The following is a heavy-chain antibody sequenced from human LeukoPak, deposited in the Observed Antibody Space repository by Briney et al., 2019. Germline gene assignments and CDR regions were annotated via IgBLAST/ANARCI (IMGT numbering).Heavy chain of an antibody. CDR1: AYTFTRFG. D-gene: IGHD6-13*01. J-gene: IGHJ4*02. V-gene: IGHV1-18*01. CDR3: ARDQMNIAAAGAYFDY. CDR2: IGAYNGNT. Sequence: ASVKVSCKTSAYTFTRFGISGVRQAPGQGLEWMGWIGAYNGNTKYGQKLQGRVTMTTDTSTSTAYMELRSLRSDDAAVYYCARDQMNIAAAGAYFDYWGQGTLVTVSS.